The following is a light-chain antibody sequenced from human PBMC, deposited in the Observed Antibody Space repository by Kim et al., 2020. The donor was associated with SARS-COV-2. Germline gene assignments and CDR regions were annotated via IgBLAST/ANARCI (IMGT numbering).Light chain of an antibody. V-gene: IGLV2-14*04. CDR2: DVS. CDR3: SSHTTSSTYV. Sequence: IPASCTATGSDVGYYNSVSWYHQHPGQAPKLIIYDVSERSSGVSNRFSGSQSGNTASLTISGLRAEDEADYYCSSHTTSSTYVFGLGTKVTVL. J-gene: IGLJ1*01. CDR1: GSDVGYYNS.